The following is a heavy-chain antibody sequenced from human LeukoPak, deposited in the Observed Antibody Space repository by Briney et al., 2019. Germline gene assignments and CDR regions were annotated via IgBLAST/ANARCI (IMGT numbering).Heavy chain of an antibody. CDR3: ARDLPFQH. CDR1: GGSISSYY. J-gene: IGHJ1*01. V-gene: IGHV4-59*01. Sequence: SLTQSLTCSVSGGSISSYYGSWIRQPSGKGLEWIEYIYYSGSTNYNPSRKSRVTISVETCKNQSSLKLSSVTAADTAVYYCARDLPFQHWGQGTLVTVSS. CDR2: IYYSGST.